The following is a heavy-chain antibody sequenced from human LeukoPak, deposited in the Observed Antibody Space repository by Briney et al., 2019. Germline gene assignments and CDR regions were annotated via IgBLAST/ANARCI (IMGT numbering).Heavy chain of an antibody. V-gene: IGHV3-7*01. CDR2: IKQDGSEK. Sequence: PGGSLRLSCAASGFTFSSYWMSWVRQAPGKGLEWVANIKQDGSEKYYVDSVKGRFTISRDNAKNSLYLQMNSLRAEDTAVYYCAKDSSDWGRLGYYYYYMDVWGKGTTVTVSS. J-gene: IGHJ6*03. CDR3: AKDSSDWGRLGYYYYYMDV. D-gene: IGHD6-19*01. CDR1: GFTFSSYW.